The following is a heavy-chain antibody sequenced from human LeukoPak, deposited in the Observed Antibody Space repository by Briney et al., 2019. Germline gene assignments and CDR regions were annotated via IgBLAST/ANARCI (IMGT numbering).Heavy chain of an antibody. CDR2: ISSGSRTI. D-gene: IGHD3-3*01. Sequence: GGSLRLSCAASGFTFSSYSMNWVRQAPGKGLEWVSYISSGSRTIYYADSVKGRFTISRDNAKKSLYLQMNTLRDEDTAVYYCARAGYDFWSGKAPYGMDVWGQGTTVTVSS. CDR3: ARAGYDFWSGKAPYGMDV. J-gene: IGHJ6*02. CDR1: GFTFSSYS. V-gene: IGHV3-48*02.